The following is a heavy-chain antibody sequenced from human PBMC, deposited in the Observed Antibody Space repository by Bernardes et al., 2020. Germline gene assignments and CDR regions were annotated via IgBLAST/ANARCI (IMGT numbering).Heavy chain of an antibody. J-gene: IGHJ4*02. CDR1: GFAFTTYA. CDR3: ARVLRGNSYGGYEY. Sequence: GGSLRLSCAASGFAFTTYAMSWVRQAPGKGLEWVSTIRCSSGSYTTYYADSAKGRFTISRDNSKNTLYLQMNSLRAEDTAVYYGARVLRGNSYGGYEYWGQGTLVTVSS. CDR2: IRCSSGSYTT. V-gene: IGHV3-23*01. D-gene: IGHD5-18*01.